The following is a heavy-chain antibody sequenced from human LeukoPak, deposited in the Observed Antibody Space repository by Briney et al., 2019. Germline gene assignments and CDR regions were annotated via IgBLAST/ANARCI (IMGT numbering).Heavy chain of an antibody. J-gene: IGHJ6*03. D-gene: IGHD4-23*01. CDR1: GGSISSYY. CDR2: IYYSGST. V-gene: IGHV4-59*12. Sequence: TSETLSLTCTVSGGSISSYYWSWIRQPPGKGLEWIGYIYYSGSTNYNPSLKSRVTISVDTSKNQFSLKLSSVTAADTAVYYCAREHEDYGGNPGSYYYYMDVWGKGTTVTVSS. CDR3: AREHEDYGGNPGSYYYYMDV.